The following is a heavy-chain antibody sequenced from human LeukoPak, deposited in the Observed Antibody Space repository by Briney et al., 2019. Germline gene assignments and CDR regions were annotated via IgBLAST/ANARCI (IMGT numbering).Heavy chain of an antibody. V-gene: IGHV1-2*02. J-gene: IGHJ4*02. CDR2: INPNSGGT. CDR1: GYTFTGYY. Sequence: GASVKVSCKASGYTFTGYYMHWVRQAPGQGLEWMGWINPNSGGTNYAQKFQGRVTMTRDTSISTAYMELSRLRSDDTAVYHCARVSGITMIVVVMDFDYWGQGTLVTVSS. D-gene: IGHD3-22*01. CDR3: ARVSGITMIVVVMDFDY.